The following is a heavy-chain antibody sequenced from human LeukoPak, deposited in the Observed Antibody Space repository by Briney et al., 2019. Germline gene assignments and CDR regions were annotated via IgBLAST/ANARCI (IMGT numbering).Heavy chain of an antibody. CDR2: ISGSGGST. J-gene: IGHJ3*01. D-gene: IGHD1-26*01. V-gene: IGHV3-23*01. Sequence: AAGSLRLSCAASGLTFSSYAMSWVRQAPGKGLEWVSAISGSGGSTYYADSVKGPFTISRDNSKNTLYLQMNSLRAEDTAVYYCANFVGATPDAFDVCGQGRMVSVSS. CDR1: GLTFSSYA. CDR3: ANFVGATPDAFDV.